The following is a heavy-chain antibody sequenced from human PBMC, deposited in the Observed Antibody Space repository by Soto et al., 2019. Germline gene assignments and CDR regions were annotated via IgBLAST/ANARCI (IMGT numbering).Heavy chain of an antibody. D-gene: IGHD3-22*01. J-gene: IGHJ4*02. CDR1: GFSVSRNY. CDR3: AKDPHHYYDSSGYGGNYFDY. CDR2: ISYDGSNK. V-gene: IGHV3-30*18. Sequence: VQLVESGGGLIQPGGSLRLSCAASGFSVSRNYMSWVRQAPGKGLEWVSVISYDGSNKYYADSVKGRFTISRDNSKNTLYLQMNSLRAEDTAVYYCAKDPHHYYDSSGYGGNYFDYWGQGTLVTVSS.